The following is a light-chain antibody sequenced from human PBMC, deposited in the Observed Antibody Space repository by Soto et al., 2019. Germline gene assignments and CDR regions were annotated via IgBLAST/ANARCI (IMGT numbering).Light chain of an antibody. V-gene: IGLV3-21*02. CDR1: NIASKS. CDR2: DDT. J-gene: IGLJ1*01. CDR3: QVLDITSDQKG. Sequence: SCALTQPPSVSVAPGQTARLTRGGNNIASKSVHWYQHRPGQAPVLVLIDDTNRPSGIPGRFSVSNSGITSTLTISSVEAGYESDYFCQVLDITSDQKGFGTGTKGTVL.